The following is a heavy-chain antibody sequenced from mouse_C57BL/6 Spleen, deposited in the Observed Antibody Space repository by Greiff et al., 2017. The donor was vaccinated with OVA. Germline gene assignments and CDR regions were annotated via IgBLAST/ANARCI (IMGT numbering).Heavy chain of an antibody. CDR1: GYTFTSYG. J-gene: IGHJ2*01. D-gene: IGHD3-2*02. Sequence: VQLQQSGAELARPGASVKLSCKASGYTFTSYGISWVKQRTGQGLEWIGEIYPRSGNTYYNEKFKGKATLTADKSSSTAYMELRSLTSEDSAVYFGARWAWDSSGYYFDYWGQGTTLTVSS. CDR2: IYPRSGNT. CDR3: ARWAWDSSGYYFDY. V-gene: IGHV1-81*01.